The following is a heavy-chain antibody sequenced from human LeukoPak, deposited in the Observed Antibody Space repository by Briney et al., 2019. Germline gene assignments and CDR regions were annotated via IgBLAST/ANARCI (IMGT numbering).Heavy chain of an antibody. J-gene: IGHJ3*02. CDR1: GFTFSSYS. CDR3: AKGLSPHYYDSSGYGAFDI. V-gene: IGHV3-21*04. Sequence: GGSLRLSCAASGFTFSSYSMNWVRQAPGKGLEWVSSISSSSSYIYYADSVKGRFTISRDNAKNSLYLQMNSLRAEDTAVYYCAKGLSPHYYDSSGYGAFDIWGQGTMVTVSS. D-gene: IGHD3-22*01. CDR2: ISSSSSYI.